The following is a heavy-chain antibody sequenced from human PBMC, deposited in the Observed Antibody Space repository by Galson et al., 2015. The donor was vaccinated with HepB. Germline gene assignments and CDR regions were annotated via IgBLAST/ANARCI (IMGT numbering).Heavy chain of an antibody. CDR1: GFTFGDYA. CDR2: IRSKAYGGTT. V-gene: IGHV3-49*03. D-gene: IGHD5-18*01. J-gene: IGHJ4*02. Sequence: SLRLSCAASGFTFGDYAMSWFRQAPGKGLEWVGFIRSKAYGGTTEYAASVKGRFTISRDDSKSIAYLQMNSLKTEDTAVYYCTRDRAGYSYGYVEDWGQGTLVAVSS. CDR3: TRDRAGYSYGYVED.